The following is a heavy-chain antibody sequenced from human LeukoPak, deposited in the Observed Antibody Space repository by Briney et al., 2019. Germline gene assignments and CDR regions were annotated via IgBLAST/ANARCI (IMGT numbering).Heavy chain of an antibody. Sequence: PGGSLRLSCAASGVTFTDSAMTWVRQAPGKGLEWVSAISTSGGDTIYTDSVKDRFTISRDNSKNTLYLQMNSLRADDTAIYYCAKGGNYAPLDYWGQGTLVTVSS. V-gene: IGHV3-23*01. CDR1: GVTFTDSA. CDR2: ISTSGGDT. CDR3: AKGGNYAPLDY. J-gene: IGHJ4*02. D-gene: IGHD1-7*01.